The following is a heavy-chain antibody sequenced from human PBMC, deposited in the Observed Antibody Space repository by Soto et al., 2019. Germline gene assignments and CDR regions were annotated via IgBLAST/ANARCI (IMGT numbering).Heavy chain of an antibody. Sequence: QVQLQQWGAGLLKPSETLSLKCAVTGGSLSGYYWSWIRQPPGKGLEWIGEVKDGGHTNYSPSLRGRVTISSDTSHNQFSLRLNSVTAADTGVYYCARGQEGVVATHWDHGSLVTVSS. CDR1: GGSLSGYY. CDR2: VKDGGHT. V-gene: IGHV4-34*01. J-gene: IGHJ4*01. CDR3: ARGQEGVVATH. D-gene: IGHD5-12*01.